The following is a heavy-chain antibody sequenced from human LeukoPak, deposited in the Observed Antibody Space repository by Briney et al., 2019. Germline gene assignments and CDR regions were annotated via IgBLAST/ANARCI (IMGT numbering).Heavy chain of an antibody. CDR2: NYYSGST. V-gene: IGHV4-59*01. Sequence: SETLSLTCTVSGGSISSYYWSWIRQPPGKGLEWIGYNYYSGSTNYNPSPKSRVTISVDTSKNQFSLKLTSVTAADTAVYYCARDRSDQYAFDIWGQGTMVTVSS. CDR3: ARDRSDQYAFDI. CDR1: GGSISSYY. D-gene: IGHD2-2*01. J-gene: IGHJ3*02.